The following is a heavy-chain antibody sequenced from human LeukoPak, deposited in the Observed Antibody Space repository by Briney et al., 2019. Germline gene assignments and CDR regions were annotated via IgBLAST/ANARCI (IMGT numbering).Heavy chain of an antibody. Sequence: PGGSLRLSCAASGFTFSSYWMHWVRQVPGKGLVWVSRINSDGSSTSYADSVKGRFTISRDNAKNTPYLQMNSLRAEDTAMYYCARMRVVAGTIGYGMDVWGQGTTVTVS. D-gene: IGHD6-19*01. V-gene: IGHV3-74*01. CDR3: ARMRVVAGTIGYGMDV. J-gene: IGHJ6*02. CDR2: INSDGSST. CDR1: GFTFSSYW.